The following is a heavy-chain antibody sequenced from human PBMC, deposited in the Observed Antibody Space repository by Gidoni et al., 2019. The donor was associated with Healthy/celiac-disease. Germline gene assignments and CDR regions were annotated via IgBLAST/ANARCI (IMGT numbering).Heavy chain of an antibody. CDR3: AKWGEGAVDI. CDR1: GLTFDDYC. V-gene: IGHV3-20*01. J-gene: IGHJ3*02. Sequence: EVQLVESGGGVVRPGGSLKLSCEGSGLTFDDYCMSWVRQAPGKVLECVSVINWNGGRTGYADSVKGRFTISRDNAKKSLYLKMNSLRAEDTALYHCAKWGEGAVDIWGQGTMVTVSS. CDR2: INWNGGRT. D-gene: IGHD3-10*01.